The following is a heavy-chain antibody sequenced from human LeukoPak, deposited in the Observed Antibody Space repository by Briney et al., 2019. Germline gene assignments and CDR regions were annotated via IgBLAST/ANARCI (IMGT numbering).Heavy chain of an antibody. CDR2: IIPILGIA. CDR1: GGTFSSYA. CDR3: ARGDRKYQLLYLSSYGMDV. D-gene: IGHD2-2*02. Sequence: ASVKVSCKASGGTFSSYAISWVRQAPGQGLEWMGRIIPILGIANYAQKFQGRVTITADKSTSTAYMELSSLRSEDTAVYYCARGDRKYQLLYLSSYGMDVWGQGTTVTVSS. J-gene: IGHJ6*02. V-gene: IGHV1-69*04.